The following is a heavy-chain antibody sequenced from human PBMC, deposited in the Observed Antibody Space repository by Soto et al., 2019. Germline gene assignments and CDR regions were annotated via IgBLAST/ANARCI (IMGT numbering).Heavy chain of an antibody. V-gene: IGHV3-30*03. Sequence: QIQLVESGGDVVQPGRSLRLSCAASGFNFGFFGMHWVRQAPGKGLEWVAFISGDGINTHYADSMRGRFTLSRDYSKKTMYLQMDTLREDDTALYYCARGNLSFDFDSWGQGTLVTVSS. CDR3: ARGNLSFDFDS. CDR1: GFNFGFFG. CDR2: ISGDGINT. D-gene: IGHD3-10*01. J-gene: IGHJ4*02.